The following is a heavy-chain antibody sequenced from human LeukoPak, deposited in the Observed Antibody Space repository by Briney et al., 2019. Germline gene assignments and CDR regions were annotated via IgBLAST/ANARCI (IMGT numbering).Heavy chain of an antibody. CDR3: AKSSGWYEVDY. V-gene: IGHV4-59*08. J-gene: IGHJ4*02. CDR1: GGSISSYY. D-gene: IGHD6-19*01. Sequence: SETLSLTCTVSGGSISSYYWSWIRQPPGKGLEWIGYIYYSGSTNYNPSLKSRVTISVDTSKNQLSLKLSSVTAADTAVYYCAKSSGWYEVDYWGQGTLVTVSS. CDR2: IYYSGST.